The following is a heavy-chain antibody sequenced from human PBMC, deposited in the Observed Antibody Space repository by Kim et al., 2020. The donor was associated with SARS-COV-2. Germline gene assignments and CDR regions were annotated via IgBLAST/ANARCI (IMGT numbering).Heavy chain of an antibody. J-gene: IGHJ4*02. CDR1: GFTFSSYA. CDR3: ARGKITRWELLLGFDY. V-gene: IGHV3-30*04. D-gene: IGHD1-26*01. Sequence: GGSLRLSCAASGFTFSSYAMHWVRQAPGKGLEWVAVISYDGSNKYYVDSVKGRFTISRDNSKNTLYLQMNSLRAEDTAVYYCARGKITRWELLLGFDYWGQGTLVTVSS. CDR2: ISYDGSNK.